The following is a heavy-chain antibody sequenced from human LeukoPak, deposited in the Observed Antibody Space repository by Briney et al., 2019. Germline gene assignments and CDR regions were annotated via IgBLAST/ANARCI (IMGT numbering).Heavy chain of an antibody. D-gene: IGHD6-13*01. CDR1: DYTFTNYG. Sequence: ASVTVSCKASDYTFTNYGISWVRQAPGQGLEWMGWISPYNGNTNYAQNLQGRVTMTTDTSTSTAYMELRSLRSDDTAVYYCARHSNSWSPFDYWGQGTLVTVSS. CDR3: ARHSNSWSPFDY. J-gene: IGHJ4*02. CDR2: ISPYNGNT. V-gene: IGHV1-18*01.